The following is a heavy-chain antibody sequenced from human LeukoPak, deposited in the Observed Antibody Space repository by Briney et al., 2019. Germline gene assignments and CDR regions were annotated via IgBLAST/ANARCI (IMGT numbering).Heavy chain of an antibody. Sequence: KPSETLSLTRTLSRVAIRSYYWSGIRQPPGKGLEWIGYIYYSGSTHYTPPLKRRVTISVDTYKIQCSLKLSSVTAADTAVYYCARFVKNYYYYGMYVWGQGTTVTVSS. CDR2: IYYSGST. J-gene: IGHJ6*02. CDR1: RVAIRSYY. V-gene: IGHV4-59*01. CDR3: ARFVKNYYYYGMYV.